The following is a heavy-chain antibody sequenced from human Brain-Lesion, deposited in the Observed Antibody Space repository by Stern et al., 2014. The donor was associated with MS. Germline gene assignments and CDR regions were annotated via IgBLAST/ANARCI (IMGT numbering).Heavy chain of an antibody. Sequence: VQLEESGPGLVKPSETLSLTCTVSGGSISSSSYYWGWIRQPPGKGLEWIGSIYYRGSTYYNPSLKSRVTISMDTSKNQFSPRLSSVTAADTAVYFCAKLWLGELPESPFDYWGQGTLVTVSS. CDR1: GGSISSSSYY. J-gene: IGHJ4*02. CDR2: IYYRGST. V-gene: IGHV4-39*01. CDR3: AKLWLGELPESPFDY. D-gene: IGHD3-10*01.